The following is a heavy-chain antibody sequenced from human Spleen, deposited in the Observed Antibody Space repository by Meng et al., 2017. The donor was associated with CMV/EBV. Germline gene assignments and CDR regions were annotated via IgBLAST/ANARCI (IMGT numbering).Heavy chain of an antibody. CDR2: ISPYDGP. CDR3: ARDLEYCGSTNCFEDCFDP. V-gene: IGHV1-18*01. J-gene: IGHJ5*02. CDR1: TFTNYG. D-gene: IGHD2/OR15-2a*01. Sequence: TFTNYGISWVRQAPGRGLEWIGWISPYDGPNYARNLRGRVTLTTDTSTTTAYMELRSLRSDDTAVYYCARDLEYCGSTNCFEDCFDPWDQGTLVTVSS.